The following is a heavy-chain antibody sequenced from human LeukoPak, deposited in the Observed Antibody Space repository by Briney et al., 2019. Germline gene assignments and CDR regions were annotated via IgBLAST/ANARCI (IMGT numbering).Heavy chain of an antibody. J-gene: IGHJ6*04. CDR2: IFPSGGEI. Sequence: GGSLRLSCAASGFTFSTFAMIWVRQPPGKGLEWVSSIFPSGGEIHYADSVRGRFTISRDNSKNTLFLQMNSLRAEDTAVYYCAELGITMIGGVWGKGTTVTISS. CDR1: GFTFSTFA. D-gene: IGHD3-10*02. CDR3: AELGITMIGGV. V-gene: IGHV3-23*01.